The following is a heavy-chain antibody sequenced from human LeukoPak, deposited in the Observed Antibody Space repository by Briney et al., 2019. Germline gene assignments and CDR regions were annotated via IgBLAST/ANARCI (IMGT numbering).Heavy chain of an antibody. CDR3: ARQVFHGGSPPRLDL. CDR1: GFTFDDYA. Sequence: GGSLRLSCAASGFTFDDYAMHWVRQAPGKGLEWVSGISWNSGSIGYADSVKGRFTISRDNAKNSLYLQINSLGAEDTAVYYCARQVFHGGSPPRLDLWGQGIQVSVSS. J-gene: IGHJ5*02. V-gene: IGHV3-9*01. CDR2: ISWNSGSI. D-gene: IGHD3-16*01.